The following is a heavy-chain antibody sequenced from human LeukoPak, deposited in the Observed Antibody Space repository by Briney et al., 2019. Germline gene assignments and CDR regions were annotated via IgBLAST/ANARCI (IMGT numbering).Heavy chain of an antibody. CDR3: ARLDFGDYGVYFFDY. V-gene: IGHV3-74*01. Sequence: GGSLRLSCAASGFTFSSYWMHWVRQAPGKGLLWVSRINSDGSVTTYADSVKGRFTISRDNAKNTLYLQMNSLRAEDTAVYYCARLDFGDYGVYFFDYWGQGTLVTVSS. CDR2: INSDGSVT. D-gene: IGHD4-17*01. CDR1: GFTFSSYW. J-gene: IGHJ4*02.